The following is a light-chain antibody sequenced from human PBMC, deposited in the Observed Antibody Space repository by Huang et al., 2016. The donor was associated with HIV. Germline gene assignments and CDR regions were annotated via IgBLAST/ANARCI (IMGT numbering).Light chain of an antibody. CDR3: QQRSSWYT. Sequence: EIVLTQSPATLSLSPGEGATLSCRASQSVGSYLAWYQQKPGQAPRLLIHDASSRATCMRPARFSGSGSGTDFTLTISSLEPEDFAVYYCQQRSSWYTFGQGTKLEIK. J-gene: IGKJ2*01. V-gene: IGKV3-11*01. CDR2: DAS. CDR1: QSVGSY.